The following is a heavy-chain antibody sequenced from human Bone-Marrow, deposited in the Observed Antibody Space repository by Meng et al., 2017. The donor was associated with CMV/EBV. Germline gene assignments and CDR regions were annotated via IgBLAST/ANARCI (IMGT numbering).Heavy chain of an antibody. V-gene: IGHV3-7*01. CDR1: GFTFSSYW. CDR3: GRNLVDF. J-gene: IGHJ4*02. Sequence: GGSLRLSCAASGFTFSSYWMSWVRQAPGKGLEWVANIKYDGSEKFYVDSVKGRFTISRDNAKNSLFLQMNSLRVDDTAVYYCGRNLVDFWGQGILVTVSS. CDR2: IKYDGSEK.